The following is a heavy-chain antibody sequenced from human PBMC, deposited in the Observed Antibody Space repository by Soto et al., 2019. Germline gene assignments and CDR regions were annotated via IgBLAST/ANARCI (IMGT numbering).Heavy chain of an antibody. J-gene: IGHJ6*02. CDR2: ISYDGSNE. Sequence: GGSLRLSCAVSGFTFSSYGMHWVRQAPGKGLEWVAHISYDGSNEHYVDSVKGRFTISGDNSKNTLYLQMNSLRVDDTAMYYCVRENYYYGMDVWGQGTAVTVSS. V-gene: IGHV3-30*03. CDR3: VRENYYYGMDV. CDR1: GFTFSSYG.